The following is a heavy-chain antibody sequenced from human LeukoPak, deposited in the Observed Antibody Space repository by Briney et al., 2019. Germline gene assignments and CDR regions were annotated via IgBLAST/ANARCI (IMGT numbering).Heavy chain of an antibody. D-gene: IGHD6-13*01. J-gene: IGHJ4*02. CDR2: ISGSGGST. Sequence: GGSLRLSCAASGFTFSSYAMSWVRHAPGKGLEWVSAISGSGGSTYYADSVKGRFTISRDNSRNTLYLQMNSLRAEDTAVYYCAKDGRYSSSWYDYWGQGTLVTVSS. CDR3: AKDGRYSSSWYDY. V-gene: IGHV3-23*01. CDR1: GFTFSSYA.